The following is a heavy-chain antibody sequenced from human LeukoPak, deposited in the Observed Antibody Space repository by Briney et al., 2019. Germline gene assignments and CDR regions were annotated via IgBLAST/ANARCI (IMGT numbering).Heavy chain of an antibody. D-gene: IGHD3-10*01. V-gene: IGHV3-7*03. CDR2: IKQDGSEK. J-gene: IGHJ4*02. CDR1: GFNFSSYW. Sequence: GGSLRLSGAASGFNFSSYWMSWVRQAPGKGLEWVANIKQDGSEKYYVDSVKGRFTISRDNAKNSLYLQMNSLRAEDTAVYYCARDRRGPFDYWGQGTLVTVSS. CDR3: ARDRRGPFDY.